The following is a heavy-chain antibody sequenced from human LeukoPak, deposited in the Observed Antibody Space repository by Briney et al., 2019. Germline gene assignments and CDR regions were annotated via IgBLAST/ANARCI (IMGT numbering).Heavy chain of an antibody. V-gene: IGHV3-23*01. Sequence: GGSLRLSCEASGFTFGSFAMYWVRQAPGKGLDWIAGIFGSGGSPHYADSVKGRFTISRDNSKNTVYLQINSLRAEDTAVYYCARPDGGTRWEPTGAFDIWGQGTMVTVSS. CDR3: ARPDGGTRWEPTGAFDI. J-gene: IGHJ3*02. CDR1: GFTFGSFA. D-gene: IGHD1-26*01. CDR2: IFGSGGSP.